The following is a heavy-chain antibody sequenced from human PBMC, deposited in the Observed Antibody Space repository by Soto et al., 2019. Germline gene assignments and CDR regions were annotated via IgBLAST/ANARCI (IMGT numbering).Heavy chain of an antibody. CDR2: FDPEDGET. J-gene: IGHJ4*02. V-gene: IGHV1-24*01. CDR1: GYTLTELS. CDR3: ATDCSGGSCYFDY. D-gene: IGHD2-15*01. Sequence: ASVKVSCKVSGYTLTELSMHWVRQAPGKGLEWMGGFDPEDGETIYAQKFQGRVTMTADTSTGTAYMELSSLRSEDTAVYYCATDCSGGSCYFDYWGQGTLVTVSS.